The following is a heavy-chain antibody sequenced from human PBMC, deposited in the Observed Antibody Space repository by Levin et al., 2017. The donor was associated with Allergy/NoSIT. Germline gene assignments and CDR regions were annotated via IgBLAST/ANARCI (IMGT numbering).Heavy chain of an antibody. J-gene: IGHJ6*02. CDR1: GYTFTSYG. V-gene: IGHV1-18*01. CDR3: ARDPPYNWNWGWHYGMDV. D-gene: IGHD1-7*01. Sequence: ASVKVSCKASGYTFTSYGISWVRQAPGQGLEWMGWISAYNGNTNYAQKLQGRVTMTTDTSTSTAYMELRSLRSDDTAVYYCARDPPYNWNWGWHYGMDVWGQGTTVTVSS. CDR2: ISAYNGNT.